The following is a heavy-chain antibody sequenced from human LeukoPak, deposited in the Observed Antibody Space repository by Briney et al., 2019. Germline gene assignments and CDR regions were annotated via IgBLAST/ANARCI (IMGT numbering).Heavy chain of an antibody. J-gene: IGHJ2*01. CDR1: GYIFTDYY. CDR2: ISAYNGNT. Sequence: ASVKVSCKASGYIFTDYYIHWVRQAPGQGLEWMGWISAYNGNTKYAQRFQGRVTMTTDASTSIAYMELRSLRSDDTAVYYCARITMVRGVIFEWYFDLWGRGTLVTVSS. D-gene: IGHD3-10*01. V-gene: IGHV1-18*04. CDR3: ARITMVRGVIFEWYFDL.